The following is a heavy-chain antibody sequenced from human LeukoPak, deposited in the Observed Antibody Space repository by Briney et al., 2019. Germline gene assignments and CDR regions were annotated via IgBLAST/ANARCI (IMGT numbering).Heavy chain of an antibody. D-gene: IGHD3-9*01. Sequence: GGSLRLSCAASGFTFSDYYMSWIRQAPGKGLEWVSYISSSGSTIYYADSVKGRFTISRDNAKNSLYLQMNSLRAEDTTVYYCARSALRYFDWLPELDAFDIWGQGTMVTVSS. CDR3: ARSALRYFDWLPELDAFDI. CDR1: GFTFSDYY. V-gene: IGHV3-11*01. CDR2: ISSSGSTI. J-gene: IGHJ3*02.